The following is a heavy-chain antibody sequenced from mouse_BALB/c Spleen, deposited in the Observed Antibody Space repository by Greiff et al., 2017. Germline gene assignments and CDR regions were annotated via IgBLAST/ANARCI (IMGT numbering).Heavy chain of an antibody. V-gene: IGHV5-6-5*01. D-gene: IGHD2-1*01. CDR1: GFTFSSYA. CDR3: ARNGNYPYAMDY. J-gene: IGHJ4*01. Sequence: EVMLVESGGGLVKPGGSLKLSCAASGFTFSSYAMSWVRQTPEKRLEWVASISSGGSTYYPDSVKGRFTISRDNARNLLYLQMSSLRSEDTAMYYCARNGNYPYAMDYWGQGTSVTVSS. CDR2: ISSGGST.